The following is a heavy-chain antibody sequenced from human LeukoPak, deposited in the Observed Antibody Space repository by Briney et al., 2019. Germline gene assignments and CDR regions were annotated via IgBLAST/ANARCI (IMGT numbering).Heavy chain of an antibody. J-gene: IGHJ4*02. CDR2: IHFSGST. Sequence: PSETLSLTCTVSDASISGYYWSWIRQPPGKGLEWIGSIHFSGSTNYNPSLRSRVTISVDTSKNQFSLKLSSVTAADTAVYYCTRGSNGGHFDYWGQGTLVTVSS. CDR1: DASISGYY. D-gene: IGHD2-8*01. CDR3: TRGSNGGHFDY. V-gene: IGHV4-59*01.